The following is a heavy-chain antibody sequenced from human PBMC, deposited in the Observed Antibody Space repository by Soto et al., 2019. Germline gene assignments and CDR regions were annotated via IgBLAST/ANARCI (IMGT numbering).Heavy chain of an antibody. Sequence: ASVKVSSKVSGYTLTELSMHWVRQAPGKGREWMGGFDPEDGETIYAQKFQGRVTMTEDTSTDTAYMALSSLRSEDTAVYYCATGVISSSWLYYYYYGMDVWGQGTTVTVSS. CDR2: FDPEDGET. CDR1: GYTLTELS. J-gene: IGHJ6*02. V-gene: IGHV1-24*01. CDR3: ATGVISSSWLYYYYYGMDV. D-gene: IGHD6-13*01.